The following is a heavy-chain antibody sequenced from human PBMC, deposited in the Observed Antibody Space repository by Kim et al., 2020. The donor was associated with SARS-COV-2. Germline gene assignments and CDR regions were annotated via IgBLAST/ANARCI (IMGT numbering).Heavy chain of an antibody. Sequence: DYVKGRFTTSRDNSKTTLYLQMNSLRAEDPAVYYCARDRYNRGDGYFDYWGQGTLVTVSS. J-gene: IGHJ4*02. D-gene: IGHD1-1*01. CDR3: ARDRYNRGDGYFDY. V-gene: IGHV3-30*01.